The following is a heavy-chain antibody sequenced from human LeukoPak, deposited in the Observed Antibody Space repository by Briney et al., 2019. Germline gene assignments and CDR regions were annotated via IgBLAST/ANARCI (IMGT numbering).Heavy chain of an antibody. CDR3: AKASGYCSSTSCYAVDY. CDR2: ISGSGGST. Sequence: QPGGSLRLSCAASGFTFSSYAMSWVRQAPGKGLEWVSAISGSGGSTYYADSVKGRFTISRDNSKSTLYLQMNSLRAEDTAVYYCAKASGYCSSTSCYAVDYWGQGTLVTVSS. CDR1: GFTFSSYA. J-gene: IGHJ4*02. V-gene: IGHV3-23*01. D-gene: IGHD2-2*01.